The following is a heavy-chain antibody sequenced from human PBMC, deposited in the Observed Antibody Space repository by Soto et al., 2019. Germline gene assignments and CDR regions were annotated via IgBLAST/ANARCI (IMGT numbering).Heavy chain of an antibody. J-gene: IGHJ4*02. Sequence: QVQLVQSGAEVKKPGASVKVSCKTSGYAFTDYYMHWVRQAPGQGLEWMGWISLDSGDTKYAQKFQGWITMTRETSLNTVYMELRRLRSDDTAVYYCARVRGRTAIGGPPDYWGQGTLVTVSS. CDR2: ISLDSGDT. CDR1: GYAFTDYY. D-gene: IGHD3-10*01. CDR3: ARVRGRTAIGGPPDY. V-gene: IGHV1-2*04.